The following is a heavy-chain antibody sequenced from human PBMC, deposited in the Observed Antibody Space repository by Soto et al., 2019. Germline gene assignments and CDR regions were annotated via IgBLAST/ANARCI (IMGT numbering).Heavy chain of an antibody. D-gene: IGHD3-10*01. CDR3: ARVTYYYGSGSYYISYFDY. J-gene: IGHJ4*02. CDR2: ISAYNGNT. Sequence: ASVKVSCKASGYTFTSYGISWVRQAPGQGLEWMGWISAYNGNTNYAQKRQGRVTMTTDTSTSTAYMELRSLRSDDTAVYYCARVTYYYGSGSYYISYFDYWGQGTLVTVSS. CDR1: GYTFTSYG. V-gene: IGHV1-18*01.